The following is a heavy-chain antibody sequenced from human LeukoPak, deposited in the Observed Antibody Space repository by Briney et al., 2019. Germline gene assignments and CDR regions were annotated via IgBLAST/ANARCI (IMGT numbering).Heavy chain of an antibody. CDR3: ASELGYCTNGVCYTMNL. J-gene: IGHJ4*02. CDR2: ISAYNGNT. V-gene: IGHV1-18*01. CDR1: GYTFTSYG. D-gene: IGHD2-8*01. Sequence: GASVKVSCKASGYTFTSYGISWVRQAPGQGLEWMGWISAYNGNTNYAQKLQGRVTMTTDTSTSTAYMELRSLRSDDTAVYYCASELGYCTNGVCYTMNLWGQGTLVTVSS.